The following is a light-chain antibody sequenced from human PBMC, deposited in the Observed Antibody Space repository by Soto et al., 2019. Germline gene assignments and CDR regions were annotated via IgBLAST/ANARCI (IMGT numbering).Light chain of an antibody. CDR1: QVLVHSDGIAY. J-gene: IGKJ5*01. CDR3: MQGTHWPIN. Sequence: AVITQSPLSLPVTLLHRAYLSLISNQVLVHSDGIAYFSWFQQRPGRSPRRLIYKVSNRDSGVPARFSGSGSGTDFALKISRVEAEDVGVYYCMQGTHWPINCGKGQRRAIK. V-gene: IGKV2-30*02. CDR2: KVS.